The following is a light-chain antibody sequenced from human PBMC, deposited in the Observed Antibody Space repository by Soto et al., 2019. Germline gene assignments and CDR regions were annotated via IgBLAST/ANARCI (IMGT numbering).Light chain of an antibody. J-gene: IGKJ5*01. V-gene: IGKV3-20*01. CDR2: GAS. CDR1: QSVSNNY. CDR3: QHYDSLPIT. Sequence: EIVLTQSPVTLSLSPGERATLSCRASQSVSNNYLAWYQQKPGQAPRLLIYGASNRATGIPDRFSGSGSGTDFTLTISRLEPEDFAVFYCQHYDSLPITFGQGTRLEIK.